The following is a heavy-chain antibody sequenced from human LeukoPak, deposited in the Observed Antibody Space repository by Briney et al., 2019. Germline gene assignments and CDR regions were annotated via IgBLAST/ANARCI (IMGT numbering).Heavy chain of an antibody. CDR1: GFTFSSYS. D-gene: IGHD3-10*01. CDR2: ISSSSSYI. Sequence: GGSLRLSCAASGFTFSSYSMNWVRQAPGKGLEWVSSISSSSSYIYYADSVKGRFTISRDNAKNSLYLQMNSLRAEDTAVYYCARKGTNGSGSYFVFDYWGQGTLVTVSS. CDR3: ARKGTNGSGSYFVFDY. V-gene: IGHV3-21*01. J-gene: IGHJ4*02.